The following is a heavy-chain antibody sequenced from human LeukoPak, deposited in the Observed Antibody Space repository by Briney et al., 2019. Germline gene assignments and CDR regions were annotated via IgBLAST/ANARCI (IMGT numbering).Heavy chain of an antibody. CDR2: INSGSNYI. D-gene: IGHD1-14*01. J-gene: IGHJ4*02. CDR1: GFTFSSSA. V-gene: IGHV3-21*01. Sequence: GGSLRLSCAASGFTFSSSAMSWVRQVPGKGLEWVSSINSGSNYIYYADSVEGRFTISRDNAKNSLYLQMTSLRAEDTAVYYCTRTLGTTPFTYYFEYWGQGTLVTVSS. CDR3: TRTLGTTPFTYYFEY.